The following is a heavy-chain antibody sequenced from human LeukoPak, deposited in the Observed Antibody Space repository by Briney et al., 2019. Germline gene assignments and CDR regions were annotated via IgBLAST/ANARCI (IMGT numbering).Heavy chain of an antibody. V-gene: IGHV4-59*08. CDR1: GCSITGYY. CDR2: TYYSGST. D-gene: IGHD2-21*02. J-gene: IGHJ4*02. Sequence: SETLSLTCTVSGCSITGYYWGWIRQPPGKRLEWIGYTYYSGSTDYNPSLKSRVTISVDSSKNQFSLKLTSVTAADTAVYYCARLGCGGDCYNNYFDTGAREPWSPSPQ. CDR3: ARLGCGGDCYNNYFDT.